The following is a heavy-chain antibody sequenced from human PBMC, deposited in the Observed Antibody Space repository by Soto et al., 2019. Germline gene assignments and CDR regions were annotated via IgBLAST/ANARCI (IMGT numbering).Heavy chain of an antibody. V-gene: IGHV1-69*02. J-gene: IGHJ5*02. CDR3: AREAGLTTMTPGWFDP. CDR1: GGTFSSYT. Sequence: QVQLVQSGTEVKKPGSSVKVSCKASGGTFSSYTINWVRQAPGQGLEWMGRIIPIVGITHYAQNFRGRVTITADKSTTTVYMELSSLRSVDTAVYYCAREAGLTTMTPGWFDPWGQGTLVTVSS. CDR2: IIPIVGIT. D-gene: IGHD3-22*01.